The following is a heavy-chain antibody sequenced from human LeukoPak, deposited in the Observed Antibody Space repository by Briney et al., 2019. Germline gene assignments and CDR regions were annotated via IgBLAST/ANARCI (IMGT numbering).Heavy chain of an antibody. J-gene: IGHJ6*02. CDR2: IKQDGSEK. Sequence: GGSLRLSCAASGFTFSSYWMSWVRQAPGKGLEWVANIKQDGSEKYYVDSVKGRFTISRDNAKNSLYLQMNSLRAEDTAVYYCARGVVRGGYGMDVWGQGTTVTVSS. D-gene: IGHD3-10*01. V-gene: IGHV3-7*01. CDR1: GFTFSSYW. CDR3: ARGVVRGGYGMDV.